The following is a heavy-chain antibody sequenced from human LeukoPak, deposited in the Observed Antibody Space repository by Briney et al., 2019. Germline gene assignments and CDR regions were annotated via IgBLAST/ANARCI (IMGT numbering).Heavy chain of an antibody. V-gene: IGHV3-23*01. CDR2: ISGSGGST. D-gene: IGHD6-6*01. CDR3: AKDQVAARPQREVMYV. CDR1: GFTFSSYA. J-gene: IGHJ6*03. Sequence: PGGSLRLSCAASGFTFSSYAMSWVRQAPGKGLEWVSAISGSGGSTYYADSVKGRFTFSRNNSKNTLYLQMNSLRAEDTAVYYCAKDQVAARPQREVMYVWGKGTTVTVSS.